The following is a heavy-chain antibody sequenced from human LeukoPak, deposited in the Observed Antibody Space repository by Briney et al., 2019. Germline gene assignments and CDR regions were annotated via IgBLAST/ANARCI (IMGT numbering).Heavy chain of an antibody. J-gene: IGHJ5*02. CDR1: GGSISSYY. CDR3: AIGIVVVPAAPDNWFDP. D-gene: IGHD2-2*01. CDR2: IYYSGST. Sequence: SETLSLTCTVSGGSISSYYWSWIRQPPGKGLEWIGYIYYSGSTNYNPSLKSRVTISVDTSKNQFSLKLSSVTAADTAVYYCAIGIVVVPAAPDNWFDPWGQGTLVTVSS. V-gene: IGHV4-59*01.